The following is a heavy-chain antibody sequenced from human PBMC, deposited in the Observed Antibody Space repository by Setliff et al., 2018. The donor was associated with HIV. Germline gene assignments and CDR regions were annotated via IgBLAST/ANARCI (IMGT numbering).Heavy chain of an antibody. Sequence: SETLSLTCTVSGGSISSGDYYWSWIRQHPRKGLEWIGYIYYSGSSYYNPSLKSRVTISVGTSKNQFSLKVSSVTAADTAVYYCAGLKSIAANRLWWDYYGMDVWGQGTTVTVSS. CDR3: AGLKSIAANRLWWDYYGMDV. CDR1: GGSISSGDYY. V-gene: IGHV4-31*03. CDR2: IYYSGSS. D-gene: IGHD6-6*01. J-gene: IGHJ6*02.